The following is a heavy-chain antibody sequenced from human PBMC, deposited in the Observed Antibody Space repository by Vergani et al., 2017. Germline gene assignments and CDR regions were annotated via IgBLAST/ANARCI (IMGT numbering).Heavy chain of an antibody. Sequence: QVQLVQSGAEVNKPGSSVKVSCKASGGTFSSYAISWVRQAPGQGLEWMGRIIPIFGTANYAQKFQGRVTITADESTSTAYMELSSLRSEDTAVYYCARDLLLGDYYYYYGMDVWGQGTMVTVSS. J-gene: IGHJ6*02. CDR2: IIPIFGTA. V-gene: IGHV1-69*13. CDR1: GGTFSSYA. CDR3: ARDLLLGDYYYYYGMDV.